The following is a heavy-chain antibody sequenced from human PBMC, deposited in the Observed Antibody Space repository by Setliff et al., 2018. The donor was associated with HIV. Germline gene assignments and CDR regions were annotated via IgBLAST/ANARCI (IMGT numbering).Heavy chain of an antibody. D-gene: IGHD2-15*01. CDR2: IIHTGST. CDR3: VKTVVLTPYVSYYYYMDV. J-gene: IGHJ6*03. CDR1: GGSFSGYY. Sequence: SETLSLTCAVYGGSFSGYYWSWIRQPPGKGLEWIGEIIHTGSTNYNPSLKSRVTISVDTSKNQFSLRLNSVTAADTAVYYCVKTVVLTPYVSYYYYMDVWGKGTTVTVSS. V-gene: IGHV4-34*12.